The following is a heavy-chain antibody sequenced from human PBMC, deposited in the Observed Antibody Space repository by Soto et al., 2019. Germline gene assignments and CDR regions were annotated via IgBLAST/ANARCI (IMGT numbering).Heavy chain of an antibody. D-gene: IGHD2-2*01. CDR2: IKSKTDGGTT. Sequence: GGSLRLSCAASGFTFSNAWMNWVRQAPGKGLEWVGRIKSKTDGGTTDYAAPVKGRFTISRDDSKNTLYLQMNSLKTEDTAVYYCTTGGCSSTSCYGGGGYYYYYGMDVWGQGTTVTVS. V-gene: IGHV3-15*07. J-gene: IGHJ6*02. CDR3: TTGGCSSTSCYGGGGYYYYYGMDV. CDR1: GFTFSNAW.